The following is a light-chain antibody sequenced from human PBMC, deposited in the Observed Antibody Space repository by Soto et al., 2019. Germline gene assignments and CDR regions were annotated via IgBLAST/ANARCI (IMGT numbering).Light chain of an antibody. Sequence: EIVLTQSPGTLSLSPGERATLSCRASQSVSSNYLAWYQQKPGQAPRLLIYGASNRATGIPDRFSCSGSGPDFTLTICSLEPGDFALFYCQQYCDPPITFGQGTRPEIK. CDR2: GAS. J-gene: IGKJ5*01. V-gene: IGKV3-20*01. CDR1: QSVSSNY. CDR3: QQYCDPPIT.